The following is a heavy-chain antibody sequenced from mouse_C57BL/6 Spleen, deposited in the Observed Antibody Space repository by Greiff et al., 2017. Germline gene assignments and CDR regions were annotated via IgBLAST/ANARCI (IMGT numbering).Heavy chain of an antibody. CDR3: ARNYYDYGYAMDY. V-gene: IGHV1-4*01. CDR2: INPSSGYT. Sequence: QVQLQQSGAELARPGASVKMSCKASGYTFPSYTMHWVKQRPGQGLEWIGYINPSSGYTKYNQKFKDKATLTADKSSSTAYMQLSSLTSEDSAVYYCARNYYDYGYAMDYWGQGTSVTVSA. D-gene: IGHD2-4*01. J-gene: IGHJ4*01. CDR1: GYTFPSYT.